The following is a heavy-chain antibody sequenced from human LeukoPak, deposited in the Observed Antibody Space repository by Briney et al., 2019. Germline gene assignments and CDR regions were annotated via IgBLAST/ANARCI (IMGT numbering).Heavy chain of an antibody. CDR1: GFTFSDYY. V-gene: IGHV3-11*05. Sequence: GGSLRLSCAASGFTFSDYYMSWIRQAPGKGLEGGSYISSGSRYIDYADSVEGRFTISRDNAKNSVYLQMTSLRAEDTAVYYCTRDQSGSGFNSDYWGQGTLVTVSS. J-gene: IGHJ4*02. CDR3: TRDQSGSGFNSDY. D-gene: IGHD5-24*01. CDR2: ISSGSRYI.